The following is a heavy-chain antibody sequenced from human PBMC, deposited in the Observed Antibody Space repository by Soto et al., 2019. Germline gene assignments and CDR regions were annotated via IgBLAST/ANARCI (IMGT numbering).Heavy chain of an antibody. CDR2: NSGSGGNT. J-gene: IGHJ6*02. V-gene: IGHV3-23*01. CDR1: GFTFSSYA. CDR3: AKDSDIVVVVAATFYGMDV. D-gene: IGHD2-15*01. Sequence: EVQLLESGGGLVQPGGSLRLSCAASGFTFSSYAMSWVRQAPGKGLEWVSANSGSGGNTYYADSVKCRFTISRDNSKNTLYLQMNSLRAEDTAVYYCAKDSDIVVVVAATFYGMDVWGQGTTVTVSS.